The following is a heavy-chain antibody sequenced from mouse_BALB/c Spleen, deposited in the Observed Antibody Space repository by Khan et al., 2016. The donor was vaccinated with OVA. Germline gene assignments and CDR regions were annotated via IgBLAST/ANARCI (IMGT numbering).Heavy chain of an antibody. J-gene: IGHJ3*01. D-gene: IGHD2-1*01. V-gene: IGHV14-1*02. Sequence: VQLKESGAELVRPGALVKLSCKASGFNIKDYYIPWVKQRPEQGLEWIGWIDPENGHTIYDPKFQGKASITADTYSNTAYLQLSSLTPEDTAVYYWARRGYGNYLFAYWGQGTLVTVSA. CDR3: ARRGYGNYLFAY. CDR2: IDPENGHT. CDR1: GFNIKDYY.